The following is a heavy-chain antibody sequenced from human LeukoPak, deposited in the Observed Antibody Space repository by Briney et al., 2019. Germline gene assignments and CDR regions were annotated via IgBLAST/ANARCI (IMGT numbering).Heavy chain of an antibody. V-gene: IGHV1-58*01. CDR3: AAVPSGYASLSAFDI. CDR2: IAVGSGNT. J-gene: IGHJ3*02. Sequence: SVKVSCKASGFTFTSSAVQWVRQARGQRLEWIGWIAVGSGNTNYAQKFQERVTITRDMSTSTAYMELSSLRSEDTAVYYCAAVPSGYASLSAFDIWGQGTMVTVSS. CDR1: GFTFTSSA. D-gene: IGHD3-22*01.